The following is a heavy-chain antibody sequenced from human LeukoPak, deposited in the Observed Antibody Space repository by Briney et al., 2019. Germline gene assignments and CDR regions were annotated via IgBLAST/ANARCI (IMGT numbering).Heavy chain of an antibody. CDR1: GDSVTGTTSA. CDR2: TYYRSKWYS. D-gene: IGHD3-9*01. V-gene: IGHV6-1*01. CDR3: ATGYQLPY. J-gene: IGHJ4*02. Sequence: SQTLSLTCAISGDSVTGTTSAWNWIGHSPSRGLEWLGRTYYRSKWYSDYAVSVQSRIIISADPSKNQFSLQLNFVTPEDTAVYYCATGYQLPYWGQGTPVTVSS.